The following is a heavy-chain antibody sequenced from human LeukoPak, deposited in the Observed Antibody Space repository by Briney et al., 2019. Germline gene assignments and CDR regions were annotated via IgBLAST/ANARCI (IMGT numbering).Heavy chain of an antibody. CDR1: GFTFRSCS. Sequence: GGSLRLSCAASGFTFRSCSMIWVRQAPGKGLQWVSAIGGSGARTDYADSVKGRFTISGDNSKNTLYLQMNSLRAEDMAVYYCVKRYGDYVGAYTDWGQGTLVTVSS. J-gene: IGHJ4*02. CDR3: VKRYGDYVGAYTD. CDR2: IGGSGART. D-gene: IGHD4-17*01. V-gene: IGHV3-23*01.